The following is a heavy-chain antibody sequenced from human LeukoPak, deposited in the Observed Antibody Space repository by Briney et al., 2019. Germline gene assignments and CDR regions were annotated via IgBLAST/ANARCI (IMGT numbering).Heavy chain of an antibody. CDR3: ARGSVTTGPFGMDV. CDR2: IYSGGSA. V-gene: IGHV3-66*01. J-gene: IGHJ6*02. CDR1: GFTFSRSW. D-gene: IGHD5-18*01. Sequence: GGSLRLSCVASGFTFSRSWMSWVRQAPGKGLEWVSVIYSGGSAYYADSVKGRFTISRDNSKNTLYLQMNSLRAEDTAVYYCARGSVTTGPFGMDVWGQGTTVTVSS.